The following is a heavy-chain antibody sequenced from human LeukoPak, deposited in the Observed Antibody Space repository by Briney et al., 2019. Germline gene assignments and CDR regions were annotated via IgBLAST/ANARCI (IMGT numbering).Heavy chain of an antibody. J-gene: IGHJ4*02. V-gene: IGHV4-34*01. Sequence: SETLSLTCAVYGGSFSGYYWSWIRQPPGKGLEWIGEINHSGSTNYNPSLKSRVTISVDTSKNQFSLKLSSMTAADTAVYYCARTPYLCSGGSCYSGYFDYWGQGTLVTVSS. CDR2: INHSGST. CDR1: GGSFSGYY. CDR3: ARTPYLCSGGSCYSGYFDY. D-gene: IGHD2-15*01.